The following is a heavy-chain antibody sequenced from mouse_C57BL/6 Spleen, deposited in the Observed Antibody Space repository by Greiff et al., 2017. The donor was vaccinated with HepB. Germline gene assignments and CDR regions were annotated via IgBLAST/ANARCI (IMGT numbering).Heavy chain of an antibody. Sequence: VQLQQPGAELVKPGASVKMSCKASGYTFTSYWITWVKQRPGQGLEWIGDIYPGSGSTNYNEKFKSKATLTVDTSSSTAYMQLSSLTSEDSAVYYCARMGPITTVVATDYWGQGTTLTVSS. CDR2: IYPGSGST. CDR1: GYTFTSYW. CDR3: ARMGPITTVVATDY. V-gene: IGHV1-55*01. D-gene: IGHD1-1*01. J-gene: IGHJ2*01.